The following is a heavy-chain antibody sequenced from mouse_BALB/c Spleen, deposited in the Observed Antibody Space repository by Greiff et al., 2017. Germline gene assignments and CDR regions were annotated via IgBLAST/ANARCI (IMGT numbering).Heavy chain of an antibody. CDR1: GFSLTSYG. D-gene: IGHD2-2*01. Sequence: VKLQESGPGLVAPSQSLSITCTVSGFSLTSYGVHWVRQPPGKGLEWLGVIWAGGSTNYNSALMSRLSISKDNSKSQVFLKMNSLQTDDTARYYCARDRGLRPYYFDYWGQGTTLTVSS. V-gene: IGHV2-9*02. CDR3: ARDRGLRPYYFDY. CDR2: IWAGGST. J-gene: IGHJ2*01.